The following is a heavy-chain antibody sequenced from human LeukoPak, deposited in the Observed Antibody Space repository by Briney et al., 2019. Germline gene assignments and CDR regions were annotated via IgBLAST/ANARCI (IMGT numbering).Heavy chain of an antibody. CDR3: AKDRVGITMVRGVADY. CDR1: GFTFSSYS. Sequence: PGGSLRLSCAASGFTFSSYSMNWVRQARGKGLEWVSAISGRGGSTYYADSVKGRFTISRDNSKNTLYLQMNSLRAEDTAVYYCAKDRVGITMVRGVADYWGQGTLVTVSS. D-gene: IGHD3-10*01. J-gene: IGHJ4*02. V-gene: IGHV3-23*01. CDR2: ISGRGGST.